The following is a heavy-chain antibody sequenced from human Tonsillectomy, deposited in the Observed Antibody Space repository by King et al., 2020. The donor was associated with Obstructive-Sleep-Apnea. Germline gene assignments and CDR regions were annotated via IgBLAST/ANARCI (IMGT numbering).Heavy chain of an antibody. J-gene: IGHJ3*01. CDR2: ISWNSVTI. Sequence: VQLVESGGGLVQPGRSLRLSCAASGFTFDDYAMHWVRQLPGRGLEWVSGISWNSVTIGYAESVKGRFTISRCYAKNSLYLQMNSLRAEDTALYYCAKDIDFDTNSAAFDVWGQGTMVTVSS. CDR1: GFTFDDYA. D-gene: IGHD2-8*01. V-gene: IGHV3-9*01. CDR3: AKDIDFDTNSAAFDV.